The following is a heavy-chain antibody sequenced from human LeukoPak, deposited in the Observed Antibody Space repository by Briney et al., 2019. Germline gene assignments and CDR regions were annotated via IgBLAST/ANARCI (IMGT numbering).Heavy chain of an antibody. CDR2: ISSSSSYI. Sequence: PGGSLRLSCAASGFTFSSYSMNWVRQAPGKGLEWVSSISSSSSYIYYADSVKGRFTISRDNAKNSLYLQTNSLRAEDTAVYYCARDHWNEPFDYWGQGTLVTVSS. CDR3: ARDHWNEPFDY. CDR1: GFTFSSYS. V-gene: IGHV3-21*01. J-gene: IGHJ4*02. D-gene: IGHD1-1*01.